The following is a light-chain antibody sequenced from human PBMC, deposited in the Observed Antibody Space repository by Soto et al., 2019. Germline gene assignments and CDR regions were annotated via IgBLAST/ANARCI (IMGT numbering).Light chain of an antibody. J-gene: IGKJ5*01. CDR1: QSVGTD. Sequence: EIVMTQSPATLSVSPGGRVTIFCSASQSVGTDLAWYQQKPGQAPRLLIYDASTGATGTPARFSGSGAGTEFALTISSLQSDDFAIYYCQQYSDWPPITFGQGTRLEI. CDR3: QQYSDWPPIT. V-gene: IGKV3-15*01. CDR2: DAS.